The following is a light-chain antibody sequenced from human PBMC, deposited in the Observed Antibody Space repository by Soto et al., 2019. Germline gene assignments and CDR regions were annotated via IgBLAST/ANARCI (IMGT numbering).Light chain of an antibody. Sequence: EIVLTQSPATLSLSPGERATLSCRACQSIRYFLAWFQQKPGQAPSLLIYDTSNRATGVPARFSGSGSGTDFTLTISSLESEDSAVYFCQQRYDWPVTFGPGTKVEIK. CDR2: DTS. J-gene: IGKJ1*01. CDR3: QQRYDWPVT. V-gene: IGKV3-11*01. CDR1: QSIRYF.